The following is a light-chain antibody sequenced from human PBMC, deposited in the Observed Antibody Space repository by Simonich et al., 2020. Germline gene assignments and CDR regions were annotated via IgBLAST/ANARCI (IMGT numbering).Light chain of an antibody. V-gene: IGKV1-39*01. CDR2: AAS. J-gene: IGKJ2*01. CDR1: QSFSRY. Sequence: DIQMTQSPSSLSASVGDRVTITCQESQSFSRYLNWYQQKPGKAPKPLIYAASILQSGGPSRFSGSGSGTDFTLTISSLQPDDFATYYCQQYNSYHTFGQGTKLEIK. CDR3: QQYNSYHT.